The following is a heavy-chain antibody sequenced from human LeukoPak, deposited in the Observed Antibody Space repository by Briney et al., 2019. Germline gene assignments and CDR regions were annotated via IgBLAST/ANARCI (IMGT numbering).Heavy chain of an antibody. Sequence: GGFLRLSCAASGFTFSSYAMSWVRQPPGKGLEWVSAIVGTNGRTYYADSVKGRFTISRDNSMNTLYLQMNSLRDEDTAVYYCAKHYYDTSGTPRYFDYWGQGTLVTVSS. V-gene: IGHV3-23*01. CDR1: GFTFSSYA. J-gene: IGHJ4*02. CDR2: IVGTNGRT. CDR3: AKHYYDTSGTPRYFDY. D-gene: IGHD3-22*01.